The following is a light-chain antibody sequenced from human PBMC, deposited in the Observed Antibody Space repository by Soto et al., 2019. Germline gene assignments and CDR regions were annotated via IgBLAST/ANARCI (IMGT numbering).Light chain of an antibody. V-gene: IGKV1-6*01. Sequence: AIQMTQSPSSLSASVGDRVTITCRASQGSRNDVGWYQQKPGKAPKLLIYAVSSLQSGVPSRFSGSGSGTDFILTIRSMRTEAFANYYCLQDYSFPLTFGGGTKVDIK. CDR1: QGSRND. J-gene: IGKJ4*01. CDR2: AVS. CDR3: LQDYSFPLT.